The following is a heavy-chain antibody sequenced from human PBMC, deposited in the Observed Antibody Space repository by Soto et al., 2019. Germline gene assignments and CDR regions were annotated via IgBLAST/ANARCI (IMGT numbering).Heavy chain of an antibody. CDR1: GGTFSSYA. V-gene: IGHV1-69*01. CDR3: ARYPTQQLDPYYFDY. D-gene: IGHD6-13*01. J-gene: IGHJ4*02. Sequence: QVPLVQSGAEVKKPGSSVKVSCKASGGTFSSYAISWVRQAPGQGLEWMGGIIPIFGTANYAQKFQGRVTITADESTSTAYMELSSLRSEDTAVYYCARYPTQQLDPYYFDYWGQGTLVTVSS. CDR2: IIPIFGTA.